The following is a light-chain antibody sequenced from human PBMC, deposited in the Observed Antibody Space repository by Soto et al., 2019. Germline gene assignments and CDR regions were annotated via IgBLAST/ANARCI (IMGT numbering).Light chain of an antibody. CDR2: DVS. J-gene: IGLJ1*01. CDR3: CSDTRSGTLI. Sequence: QSALTQPASVSGSPGQSITISCVGTSGDIGDYNYVSWYQQHPGKVPKVIIYDVSNRPSGVSYRFSGTKSGNTASLTVSGLQAEDEADYYCCSDTRSGTLIFGTGTQLTVL. V-gene: IGLV2-14*01. CDR1: SGDIGDYNY.